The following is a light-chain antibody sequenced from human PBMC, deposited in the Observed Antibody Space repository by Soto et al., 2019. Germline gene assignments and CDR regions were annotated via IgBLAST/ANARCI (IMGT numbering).Light chain of an antibody. CDR3: QQRNSGPPIT. J-gene: IGKJ5*01. CDR1: QSVRTY. V-gene: IGKV3-11*01. Sequence: DIVLTPSRATLSLSPGTRSTLSCRASQSVRTYLAWYQVKPGQAPRLLIYDASSRASGVPARFSGSGSGTDFTLTISSLEPEDFALYYCQQRNSGPPITFGQGTRLEIK. CDR2: DAS.